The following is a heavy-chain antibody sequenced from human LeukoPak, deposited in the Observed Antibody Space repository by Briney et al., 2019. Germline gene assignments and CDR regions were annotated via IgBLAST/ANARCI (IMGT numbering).Heavy chain of an antibody. V-gene: IGHV3-74*01. CDR1: GFTFSSYW. CDR3: ARERRWLGGNWFDP. CDR2: INSDGSST. J-gene: IGHJ5*02. Sequence: GGSLRLSCAASGFTFSSYWMHWVRQAPGKGLVWVSRINSDGSSTSYADSVKGRFTISRDNAKNTLYLQMNSLRAEDTAVYYCARERRWLGGNWFDPWGQGTLVTVSS. D-gene: IGHD5-24*01.